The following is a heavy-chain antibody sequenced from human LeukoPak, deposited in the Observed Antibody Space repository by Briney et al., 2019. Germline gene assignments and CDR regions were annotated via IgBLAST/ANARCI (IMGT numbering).Heavy chain of an antibody. CDR1: GFIFSSYW. V-gene: IGHV3-33*08. D-gene: IGHD6-19*01. CDR2: IRYDGSNT. Sequence: GGSLRLSCAASGFIFSSYWMSWVRQAPGKGREGVAFIRYDGSNTYYADSVKGRFTISRDNAKNTLYLQMNSLRAEDTAVYYCARFPSVAGRGDGDYWGQGTLVTVSS. J-gene: IGHJ4*02. CDR3: ARFPSVAGRGDGDY.